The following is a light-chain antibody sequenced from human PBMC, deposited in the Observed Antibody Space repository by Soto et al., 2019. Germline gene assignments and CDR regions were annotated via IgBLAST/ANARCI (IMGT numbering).Light chain of an antibody. CDR1: ESVRSY. Sequence: EIVLTRSPGTLSLSPGERATLSCRAGESVRSYLAWPQQKPGQAPRLLIYDASNRATGIPSSFSGGGSGTDFTLTISRLEPEDFAVSYCQQRTNWPRTFGQGTKVDIK. CDR3: QQRTNWPRT. V-gene: IGKV3-11*01. CDR2: DAS. J-gene: IGKJ1*01.